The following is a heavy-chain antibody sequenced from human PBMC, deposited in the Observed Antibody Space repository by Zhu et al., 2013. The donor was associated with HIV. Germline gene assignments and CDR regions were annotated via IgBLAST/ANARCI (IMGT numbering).Heavy chain of an antibody. CDR1: GYRFTAYY. Sequence: QAHLVQSGAEVKRPGASVTVSCGPSGYRFTAYYIHWVRQAPGKGIEWMGWINPKNGGTKMAQTFQGRVIMTRDTSVNTVYMELRSLTSDDTAVYYCARDPSTRYYTDVWGRGTTVIVSS. V-gene: IGHV1-2*02. D-gene: IGHD3-9*01. CDR2: INPKNGGT. J-gene: IGHJ6*03. CDR3: ARDPSTRYYTDV.